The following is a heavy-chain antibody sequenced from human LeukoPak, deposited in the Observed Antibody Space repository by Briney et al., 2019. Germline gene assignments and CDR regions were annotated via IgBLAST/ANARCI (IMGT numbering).Heavy chain of an antibody. CDR1: GFTVCSNY. V-gene: IGHV3-66*01. J-gene: IGHJ4*02. CDR2: IYSGGTI. CDR3: ASISGTYYFDY. Sequence: GGSLRLSCAASGFTVCSNYMTWVRRAPGKGLEWVSVIYSGGTIYYADSVTGRFTISRDNSKNTLYLQMNSLRAEDTAVYYCASISGTYYFDYWGQGTLVTVSS. D-gene: IGHD1-26*01.